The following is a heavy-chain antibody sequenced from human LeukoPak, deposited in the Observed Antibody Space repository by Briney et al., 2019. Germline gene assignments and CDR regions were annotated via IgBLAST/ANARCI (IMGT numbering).Heavy chain of an antibody. Sequence: GALRLSCAASGFNLRTNGMHWVRQAPGKGLEWVALSWYDGSTKYYADSVKGRFSISRDNSKNTVYLQMDGLRAEDTAVYYCARDTTLVTLYYFDSWGQGTLVTVSS. CDR1: GFNLRTNG. CDR3: ARDTTLVTLYYFDS. V-gene: IGHV3-33*01. D-gene: IGHD2-21*02. J-gene: IGHJ4*02. CDR2: SWYDGSTK.